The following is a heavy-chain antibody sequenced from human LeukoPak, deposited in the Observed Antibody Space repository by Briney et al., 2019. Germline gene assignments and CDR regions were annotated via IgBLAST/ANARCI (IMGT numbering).Heavy chain of an antibody. Sequence: ASVKVSCKSSGYTFNSYGITWVRQAPGQGLEWMGWIHTYNGHTNYAQKLQGRVTMTTDTSTSTAYKELRSLRSDDTAVYYCARDQYYDSKGWFDPWGQGTLVTVSS. J-gene: IGHJ5*02. CDR1: GYTFNSYG. CDR3: ARDQYYDSKGWFDP. D-gene: IGHD3-22*01. CDR2: IHTYNGHT. V-gene: IGHV1-18*01.